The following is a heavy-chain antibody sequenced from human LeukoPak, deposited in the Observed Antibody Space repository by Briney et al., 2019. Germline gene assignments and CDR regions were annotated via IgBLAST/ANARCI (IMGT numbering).Heavy chain of an antibody. CDR1: GGSFSDYY. V-gene: IGHV4-34*01. CDR3: ASFDSSGRNYFDY. J-gene: IGHJ4*02. D-gene: IGHD3-22*01. CDR2: ISHSGSA. Sequence: SETLSLTCAVYGGSFSDYYWNWIRQPPGKGLEWVGEISHSGSATYSPSLKSRLTISVDKSKNQFSLKLTSVTAADTAVYYCASFDSSGRNYFDYWGQGTLVTVSS.